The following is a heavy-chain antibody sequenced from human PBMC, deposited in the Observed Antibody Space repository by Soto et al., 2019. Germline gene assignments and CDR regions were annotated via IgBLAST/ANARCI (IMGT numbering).Heavy chain of an antibody. CDR2: IDASRTHI. J-gene: IGHJ5*02. CDR3: VRKQYDFIVNP. Sequence: PGGSLRLSCAASVFRFSTYNLNLVRQAPGKGLECVSSIDASRTHIYYADSVKGRFTISRDNGKSSLYLQMDSLRAEDTALYYCVRKQYDFIVNPWGQGTMVTVSS. D-gene: IGHD3-16*01. CDR1: VFRFSTYN. V-gene: IGHV3-21*01.